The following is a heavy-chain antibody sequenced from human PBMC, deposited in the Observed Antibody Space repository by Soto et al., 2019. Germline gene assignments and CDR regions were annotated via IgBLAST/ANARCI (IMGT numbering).Heavy chain of an antibody. Sequence: GGSLRLSCAASGFTFSSYGMHWVRQAPGKGLEWVAVISYDGSNKYYADSVKGRFTISRDNSKNTLYLQMNSLRAEDTAVYYCAKGGHSSSWYFDYWGQGTLVTVSS. CDR1: GFTFSSYG. CDR2: ISYDGSNK. V-gene: IGHV3-30*18. J-gene: IGHJ4*02. CDR3: AKGGHSSSWYFDY. D-gene: IGHD6-13*01.